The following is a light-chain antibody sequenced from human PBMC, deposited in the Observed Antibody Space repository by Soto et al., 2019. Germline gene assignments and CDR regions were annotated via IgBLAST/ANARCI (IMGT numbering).Light chain of an antibody. CDR2: GAS. J-gene: IGKJ1*01. CDR1: QSVSSSY. Sequence: EIVLTHSPGTLSLSPGERATLSVRASQSVSSSYLAWYQQKPGQAPRLLIYGASSRATGIPDRFSGSGSGTDFTLTISRLEPEDFAVYYCQQYGSSLTWTFGQGTKVDIK. CDR3: QQYGSSLTWT. V-gene: IGKV3-20*01.